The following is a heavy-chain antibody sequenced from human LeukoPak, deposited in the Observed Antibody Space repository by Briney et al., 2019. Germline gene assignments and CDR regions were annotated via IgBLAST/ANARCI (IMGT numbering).Heavy chain of an antibody. D-gene: IGHD3-9*01. Sequence: GGSLRLSCAASGFTFSSNYMSWVRQAPGKGLEWVSVIYSGGSTYYADSVKGRFTISRDNSKNTLYLQMNSLRAEDTAVYYCARDAMYYDILTGYKRADGMDVWGQGTTVTVSS. CDR1: GFTFSSNY. CDR2: IYSGGST. V-gene: IGHV3-66*01. J-gene: IGHJ6*02. CDR3: ARDAMYYDILTGYKRADGMDV.